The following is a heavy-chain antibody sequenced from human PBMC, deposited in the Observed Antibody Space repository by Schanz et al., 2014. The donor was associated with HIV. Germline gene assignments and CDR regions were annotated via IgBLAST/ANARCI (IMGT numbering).Heavy chain of an antibody. CDR2: INHSGNT. J-gene: IGHJ4*02. V-gene: IGHV4-34*01. CDR1: GASLNGYY. CDR3: ARSYYYDGSPLPLDS. Sequence: QVQLQQWGAGLLKPSETLSLTCAVYGASLNGYYWTWIRQPPGKGLEWIGEINHSGNTNYNPSLKSRVTISVDTFKNQFSLKMSSVTAADTAVYYCARSYYYDGSPLPLDSWGQGTLVTVSS. D-gene: IGHD3-22*01.